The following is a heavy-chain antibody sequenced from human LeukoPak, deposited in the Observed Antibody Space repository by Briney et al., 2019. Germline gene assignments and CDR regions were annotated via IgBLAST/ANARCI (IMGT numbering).Heavy chain of an antibody. CDR2: IYSGGST. V-gene: IGHV3-66*02. CDR1: GFSFTNFW. CDR3: AAWGYYYDSSGFDY. Sequence: GGSLRLSCAVSGFSFTNFWMSWVRQAPGKGLEWVSVIYSGGSTYYADSVKGRFTISRDNSKNTLYLQMNSLRAEDTAVYYCAAWGYYYDSSGFDYWGQGTLVTVSS. J-gene: IGHJ4*02. D-gene: IGHD3-22*01.